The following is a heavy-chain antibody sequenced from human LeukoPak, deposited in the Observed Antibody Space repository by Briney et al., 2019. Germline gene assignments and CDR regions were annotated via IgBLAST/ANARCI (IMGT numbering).Heavy chain of an antibody. D-gene: IGHD3-3*01. V-gene: IGHV4-34*01. CDR3: ARIPLYFLEPFDY. CDR1: GGSVSGYY. Sequence: SETQSLPCAVYGGSVSGYYWSWIRQPPGKGLEWIGEISHRGRTHYNPSLKGRVTMSVDTSKNQFALEVDSVTAADTAVYYCARIPLYFLEPFDYWGQGILVTVSS. J-gene: IGHJ4*02. CDR2: ISHRGRT.